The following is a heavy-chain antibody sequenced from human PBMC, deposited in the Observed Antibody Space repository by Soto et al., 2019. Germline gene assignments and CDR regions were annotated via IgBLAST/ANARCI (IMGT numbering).Heavy chain of an antibody. CDR3: ARQVIAAAGTGYFQH. Sequence: KTSDTLALSCAVSGGSISSISYYWGWIRQPPGKGLEYIGNIHYTGNTFYNASLKSRVTISVDTSKNQVSLKLRSVTAADTAVYYCARQVIAAAGTGYFQHWGQGAPVTVSS. V-gene: IGHV4-39*01. D-gene: IGHD6-13*01. CDR1: GGSISSISYY. J-gene: IGHJ1*01. CDR2: IHYTGNT.